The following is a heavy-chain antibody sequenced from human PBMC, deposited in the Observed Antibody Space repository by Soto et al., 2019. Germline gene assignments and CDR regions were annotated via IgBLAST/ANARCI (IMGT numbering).Heavy chain of an antibody. CDR3: ARHAGEGYCSSTSCRNWFAP. J-gene: IGHJ5*02. D-gene: IGHD2-2*01. CDR1: GGSISSYY. CDR2: IYYSGST. V-gene: IGHV4-59*08. Sequence: SETLSLTCTVSGGSISSYYWSWIRQPPGKGLEWIGYIYYSGSTNYNPSLKSRVTISVDTSKNQFSLKLSSVTAADTAGYYCARHAGEGYCSSTSCRNWFAPWGPGTPVTV.